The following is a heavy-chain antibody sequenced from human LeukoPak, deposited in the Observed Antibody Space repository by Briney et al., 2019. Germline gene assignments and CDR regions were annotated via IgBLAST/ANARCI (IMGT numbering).Heavy chain of an antibody. CDR2: IIPMFGTA. CDR1: GGTFSTYG. CDR3: ASGYGSGSYPPRNNWFDP. J-gene: IGHJ5*02. V-gene: IGHV1-69*05. D-gene: IGHD3-10*01. Sequence: VASVKVSCKASGGTFSTYGISWVRQAPGQGLEWMGRIIPMFGTANYAQKFQGRVTITTDASTSTAYMELSSLRSEDMAVYYCASGYGSGSYPPRNNWFDPWGQGTLVTVSS.